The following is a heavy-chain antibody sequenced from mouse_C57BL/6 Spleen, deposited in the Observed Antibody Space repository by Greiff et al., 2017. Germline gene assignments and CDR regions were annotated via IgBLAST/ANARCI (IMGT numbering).Heavy chain of an antibody. Sequence: QVHVQQSGAELARPGASVKLSCKASGYTFTAYCINWVKQRPGQGLEWIARIYPGSGNTNYNEKFKGKATVTAEKSSSTAYMQLSSLTSEDSAVYVWARFTTVGASYYFDYWGQGTTLTVSS. CDR3: ARFTTVGASYYFDY. V-gene: IGHV1-76*01. J-gene: IGHJ2*01. CDR2: IYPGSGNT. D-gene: IGHD1-1*01. CDR1: GYTFTAYC.